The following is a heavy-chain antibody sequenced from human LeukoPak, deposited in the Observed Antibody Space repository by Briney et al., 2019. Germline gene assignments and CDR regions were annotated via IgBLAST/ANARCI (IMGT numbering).Heavy chain of an antibody. CDR1: GGSFSGYY. V-gene: IGHV4-34*01. CDR3: ARDQIAYDSSGYYYFDY. D-gene: IGHD3-22*01. Sequence: PSETLSLTCAVYGGSFSGYYWSWIRQPPGKGLEWIGEINHSGSTNYNPSLKSRVTISVDTSKNQFSLKLSSVTAADTAVYYCARDQIAYDSSGYYYFDYWGQGTLVTVSS. CDR2: INHSGST. J-gene: IGHJ4*02.